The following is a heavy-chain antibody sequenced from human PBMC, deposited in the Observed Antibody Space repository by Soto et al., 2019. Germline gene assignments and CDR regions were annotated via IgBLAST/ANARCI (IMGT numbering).Heavy chain of an antibody. D-gene: IGHD6-13*01. CDR1: GYTFSGHY. J-gene: IGHJ4*02. CDR2: INPKSGGT. Sequence: QVQLVQSGAEVRKPGASVKVSCNVTGYTFSGHYLHWVRQAPGQGLEWMGWINPKSGGTNYAQKFQHRVTMTADTSVSAASMELTSLRYDDTAVFYCARGLYSSPAYFFDSWGQGTLVTVSS. V-gene: IGHV1-2*02. CDR3: ARGLYSSPAYFFDS.